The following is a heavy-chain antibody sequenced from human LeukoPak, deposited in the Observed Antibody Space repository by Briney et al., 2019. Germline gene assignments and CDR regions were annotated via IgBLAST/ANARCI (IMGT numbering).Heavy chain of an antibody. CDR3: ARETQYDILTGYYNERYFDY. V-gene: IGHV4-34*01. J-gene: IGHJ4*02. D-gene: IGHD3-9*01. CDR1: GGSFSGYY. CDR2: INHSGST. Sequence: SETLSLTCAVYGGSFSGYYWNWIRQPPGKGLEWIGEINHSGSTNYNPSLKSRVTISVDTSKNDFSLKLSSVTAADTAVYYFARETQYDILTGYYNERYFDYWGQGTLVTVSS.